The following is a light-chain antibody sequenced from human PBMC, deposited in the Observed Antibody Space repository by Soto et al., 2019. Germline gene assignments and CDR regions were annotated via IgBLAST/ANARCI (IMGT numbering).Light chain of an antibody. J-gene: IGLJ2*01. V-gene: IGLV4-69*01. CDR1: SGHSSYA. CDR3: QTWGTGIVA. Sequence: QSVLTQSPSASASLRASVKLTCSLSSGHSSYAIAWHQRQAEKGPRYLMKLNSDGTHSKGDGIPDRFSGSSSGAERYLTISSLQSEDEADYYCQTWGTGIVAFGGGTKLTVL. CDR2: LNSDGTH.